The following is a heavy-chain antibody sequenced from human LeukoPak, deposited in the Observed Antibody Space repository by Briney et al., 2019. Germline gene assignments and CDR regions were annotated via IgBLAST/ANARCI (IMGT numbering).Heavy chain of an antibody. D-gene: IGHD3-22*01. Sequence: PSQTLSLTCSVSGGSINSDNYYWSWIRQPAGKGLEWIGRIYISGSTNYNPSLKSRVTISVDTSKNQFSLKLSSVTAADTAVYYCAREYSSGYYWVLDIWGQGTMVTVSS. CDR3: AREYSSGYYWVLDI. CDR2: IYISGST. J-gene: IGHJ3*02. CDR1: GGSINSDNYY. V-gene: IGHV4-61*02.